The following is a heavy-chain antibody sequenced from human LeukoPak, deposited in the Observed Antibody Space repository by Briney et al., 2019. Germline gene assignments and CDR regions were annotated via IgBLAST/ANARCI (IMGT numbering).Heavy chain of an antibody. V-gene: IGHV1-69*05. CDR3: ARASPYFYCSGGSCYFHP. CDR1: GGTFTSYA. D-gene: IGHD2-15*01. J-gene: IGHJ5*02. Sequence: SVKVSCKASGGTFTSYAISWVRQAPGQGLEWLGGIIPIFGTANDAQKFQGRVTITTDESTSTAYMELSSLRSEDTAVYYCARASPYFYCSGGSCYFHPWGQGTLVTVSS. CDR2: IIPIFGTA.